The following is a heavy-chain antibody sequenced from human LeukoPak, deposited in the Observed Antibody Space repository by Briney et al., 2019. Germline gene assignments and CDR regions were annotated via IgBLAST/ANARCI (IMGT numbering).Heavy chain of an antibody. Sequence: ASVKVSCKASGYTFTSYYVHWVRQAPGQGLEWMGIINPSGGSTSYAQKFQGRVTMTRDTSTSTVYMELSSLRSEDTAVYYCARSIAVAPFDYWGQGTLVTVSS. CDR1: GYTFTSYY. V-gene: IGHV1-46*01. CDR2: INPSGGST. D-gene: IGHD6-19*01. CDR3: ARSIAVAPFDY. J-gene: IGHJ4*02.